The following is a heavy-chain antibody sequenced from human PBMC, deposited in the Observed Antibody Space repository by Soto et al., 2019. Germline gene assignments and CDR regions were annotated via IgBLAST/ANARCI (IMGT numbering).Heavy chain of an antibody. CDR2: ISGYNGNT. CDR3: ARDIVVGTPAIPLPFYPYDGMDV. D-gene: IGHD2-2*02. V-gene: IGHV1-18*04. Sequence: QVQLVQSEAEMKKPGASVTVSCKASGYNFTNYGLSWVRQAPGQGLQWMGWISGYNGNTHDAHKFKGRVTMTTDTPTTTAYLELRSLRSDDTAVYYCARDIVVGTPAIPLPFYPYDGMDVCGQGTTVTVSS. CDR1: GYNFTNYG. J-gene: IGHJ6*02.